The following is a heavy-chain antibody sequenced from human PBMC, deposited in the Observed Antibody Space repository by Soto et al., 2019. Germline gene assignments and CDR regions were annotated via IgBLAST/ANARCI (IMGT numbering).Heavy chain of an antibody. CDR1: GFTFSSYA. CDR3: ASLGYCSGGSCYDAFDI. V-gene: IGHV3-64*01. CDR2: ISSNGGST. J-gene: IGHJ3*02. Sequence: GGSLRLSCAASGFTFSSYAMHWVRQAPWKGLEYVSAISSNGGSTYYANSVKGRFTISRDNSKNTLYLQMGSLRAEDMAVYYCASLGYCSGGSCYDAFDIWGQGTMVTVSS. D-gene: IGHD2-15*01.